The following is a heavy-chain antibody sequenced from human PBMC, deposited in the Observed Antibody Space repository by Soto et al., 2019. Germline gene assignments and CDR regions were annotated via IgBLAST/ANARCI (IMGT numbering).Heavy chain of an antibody. CDR2: ISYDGSNK. Sequence: VAVISYDGSNKYYADSVKGRFIISRDNSKNTLYLQMNSLRAEDTAVYYCARTYGDYAWWDYWGQGTLVTVSS. V-gene: IGHV3-30-3*01. CDR3: ARTYGDYAWWDY. J-gene: IGHJ4*02. D-gene: IGHD4-17*01.